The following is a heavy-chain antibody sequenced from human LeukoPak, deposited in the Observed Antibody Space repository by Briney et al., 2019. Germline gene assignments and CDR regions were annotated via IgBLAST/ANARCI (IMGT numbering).Heavy chain of an antibody. V-gene: IGHV3-30-3*01. CDR2: ISHDGSIK. CDR3: TRDRGGCSSTSCYAMDV. D-gene: IGHD2-2*01. CDR1: GFTFSSYS. Sequence: GGSQRLSCTASGFTFSSYSIYWVRQAPGKGLEWVAVISHDGSIKYYADSVKGRFTISRDNSKNTLYLQMNSLRAEDTAVYYCTRDRGGCSSTSCYAMDVWGKGTTVTVSS. J-gene: IGHJ6*03.